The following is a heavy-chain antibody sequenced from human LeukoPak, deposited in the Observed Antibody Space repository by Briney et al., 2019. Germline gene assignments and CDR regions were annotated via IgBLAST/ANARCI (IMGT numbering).Heavy chain of an antibody. CDR1: GFTFSSYS. CDR3: VKDRPNWPIDY. CDR2: ISSSGGAT. J-gene: IGHJ4*02. Sequence: GGSLRLSCAASGFTFSSYSMTWVRQAPGKGLEWVSSISSSGGATYYADSVKGRFTISRDNSKNTQYLQMNSLRVDDTAVYYCVKDRPNWPIDYWGQGTLVTVSS. V-gene: IGHV3-23*01. D-gene: IGHD1-1*01.